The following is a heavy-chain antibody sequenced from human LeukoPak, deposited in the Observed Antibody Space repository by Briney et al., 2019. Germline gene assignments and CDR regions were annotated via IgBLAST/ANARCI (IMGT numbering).Heavy chain of an antibody. Sequence: ASVKVSCKASGYTFISYAMNWVRQAPGQGLEWMGWINPNSGGTNYAQKFQGRVTMTRDTSISTAYMELSRLRSDDTAVYYCAGEGAAGTKEFDPWGQGTLVTVSS. J-gene: IGHJ5*02. D-gene: IGHD6-13*01. V-gene: IGHV1-2*02. CDR2: INPNSGGT. CDR1: GYTFISYA. CDR3: AGEGAAGTKEFDP.